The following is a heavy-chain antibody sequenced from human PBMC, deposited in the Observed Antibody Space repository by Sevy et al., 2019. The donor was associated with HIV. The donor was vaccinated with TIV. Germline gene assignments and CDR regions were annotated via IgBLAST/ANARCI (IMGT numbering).Heavy chain of an antibody. CDR3: ARQGATVNTLCAFHI. CDR1: GGSISDYY. J-gene: IGHJ3*02. Sequence: SETLSLTCTVSGGSISDYYWSWIRQPPGKGLEWIGYFYYGSGTTNYNPSLKSRVTISIDTSKNQFSLKVSSVTAADTAVYYCARQGATVNTLCAFHIWGQGTMVTVSS. D-gene: IGHD4-4*01. V-gene: IGHV4-59*08. CDR2: FYYGSGTT.